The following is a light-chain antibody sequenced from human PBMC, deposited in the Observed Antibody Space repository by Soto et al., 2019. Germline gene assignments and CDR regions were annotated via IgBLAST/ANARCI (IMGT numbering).Light chain of an antibody. CDR1: SSDVGGYNY. CDR2: EVS. Sequence: QSALTQPASVSGSPGQSITISCTRTSSDVGGYNYVSWYQQYPGKAPKLMIYEVSNRPSGVSNRFSGSKSGNTASLTISGLQAEDEADYYCSSYTSSSTLVFGGGTQLTVL. CDR3: SSYTSSSTLV. V-gene: IGLV2-14*01. J-gene: IGLJ3*02.